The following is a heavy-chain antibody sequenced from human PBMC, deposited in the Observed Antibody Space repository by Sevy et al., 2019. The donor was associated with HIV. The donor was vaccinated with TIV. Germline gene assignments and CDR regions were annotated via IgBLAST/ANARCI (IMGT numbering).Heavy chain of an antibody. Sequence: SVKVSCKASGGTFSSYAISWVRQAPGQGLEWMGGIIPIFGTANYAQKFQGRVTITADESTSTAYMELSSLRSEDTAVYYCARVSGSYLYYYYYYGMDVWGQGTTVTVSS. J-gene: IGHJ6*02. CDR3: ARVSGSYLYYYYYYGMDV. CDR1: GGTFSSYA. CDR2: IIPIFGTA. V-gene: IGHV1-69*13. D-gene: IGHD1-26*01.